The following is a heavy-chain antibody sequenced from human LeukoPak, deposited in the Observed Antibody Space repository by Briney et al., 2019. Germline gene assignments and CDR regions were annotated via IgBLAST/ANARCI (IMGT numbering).Heavy chain of an antibody. CDR3: ARRRGYYGSGSYYNPGYMDV. D-gene: IGHD3-10*01. Sequence: SETLSLTRTVSGGSISSSSYYWGWIRQPPGKGLEWIGSIYYSGSTYYTPSLKSRVTISVDTSKNQFSLKLSSVTAADTAVYYCARRRGYYGSGSYYNPGYMDVWGKGTTVTISS. CDR2: IYYSGST. J-gene: IGHJ6*03. V-gene: IGHV4-39*01. CDR1: GGSISSSSYY.